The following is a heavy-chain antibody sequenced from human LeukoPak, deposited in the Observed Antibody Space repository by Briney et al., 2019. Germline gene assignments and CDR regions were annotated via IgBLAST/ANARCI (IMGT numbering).Heavy chain of an antibody. V-gene: IGHV3-7*01. Sequence: GGSLRLSCAASGFTFSSYWMSWVRQAPGKGLEWVANIKQDGSEKYYVDSVKGRFTISRDNAKNSLYLQMNSLRAEDTAVYYCASSNYYDSSGYYYGYDYWGQGTLVTVSS. CDR1: GFTFSSYW. CDR3: ASSNYYDSSGYYYGYDY. J-gene: IGHJ4*02. CDR2: IKQDGSEK. D-gene: IGHD3-22*01.